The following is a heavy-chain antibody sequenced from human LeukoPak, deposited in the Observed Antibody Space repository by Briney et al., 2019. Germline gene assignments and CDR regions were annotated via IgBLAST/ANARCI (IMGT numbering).Heavy chain of an antibody. Sequence: NPGGSLRLSCAASGFTFSSYRMNWVRQAPGKGLEWVSSISSSSSYIYYADSVKGRFTISRDNAKNSLYLQMNSLRAEDTAVYYCASSIESTSCYDYWGQGTLVTVSS. CDR1: GFTFSSYR. CDR3: ASSIESTSCYDY. D-gene: IGHD2-2*01. CDR2: ISSSSSYI. V-gene: IGHV3-21*01. J-gene: IGHJ4*02.